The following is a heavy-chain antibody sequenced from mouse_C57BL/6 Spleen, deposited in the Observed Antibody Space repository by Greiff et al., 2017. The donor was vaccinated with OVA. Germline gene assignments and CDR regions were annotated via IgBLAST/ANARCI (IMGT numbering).Heavy chain of an antibody. D-gene: IGHD2-4*01. CDR2: IYPGSGNT. CDR3: GREGIYYDYDGRAMDY. CDR1: GYTFTDYY. J-gene: IGHJ4*01. V-gene: IGHV1-76*01. Sequence: QVQLQQSGAELVRPGASVKLSCKASGYTFTDYYINWVKQRPGQGLEWIARIYPGSGNTYYNEKFKGKATLTAEKSSSTAYMQLSSLTSEDSAVYFCGREGIYYDYDGRAMDYGGQGTSVTVSS.